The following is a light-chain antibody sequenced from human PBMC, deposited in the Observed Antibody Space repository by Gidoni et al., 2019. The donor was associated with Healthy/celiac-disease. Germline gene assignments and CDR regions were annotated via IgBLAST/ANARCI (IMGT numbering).Light chain of an antibody. CDR2: TPS. CDR1: QSVSSN. V-gene: IGKV3-15*01. J-gene: IGKJ1*01. Sequence: EIVMTQSPATLSVSQGERATLTCRSSQSVSSNLAWYQQKPCQAPRLLIYTPSTRAPGIPARFSGSGSGPEFTLTISRLQSEDFAVDYCQHYDNCPRTFAQRTKVEIK. CDR3: QHYDNCPRT.